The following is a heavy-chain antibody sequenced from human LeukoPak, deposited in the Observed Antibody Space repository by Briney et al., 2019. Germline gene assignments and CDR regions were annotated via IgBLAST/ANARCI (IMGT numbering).Heavy chain of an antibody. CDR3: ARVLGGSDILTGYYNY. D-gene: IGHD3-9*01. J-gene: IGHJ4*02. V-gene: IGHV3-23*01. CDR2: ISGSGGST. CDR1: GFTFSSYS. Sequence: GGSLRLSCAASGFTFSSYSMNWVRQAPGKGLEWVSAISGSGGSTYYADSVKGRFTISRDNSKSTLFLQMNSLRAEDTAVYYCARVLGGSDILTGYYNYWGQGTLVTVSS.